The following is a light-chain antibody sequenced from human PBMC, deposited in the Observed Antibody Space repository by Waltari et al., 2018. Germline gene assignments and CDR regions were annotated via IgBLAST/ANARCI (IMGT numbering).Light chain of an antibody. Sequence: EIVMTQSPATLSVSPGERATLPCRASHSVSRNLAWYQQKPGQAPRLLIHDTSTCSTGIPARFRCSRSWTEFTLTISSLQSEDFAVYYCQQYINWPPITFGHGTRLEIK. CDR2: DTS. CDR1: HSVSRN. CDR3: QQYINWPPIT. J-gene: IGKJ5*01. V-gene: IGKV3-15*01.